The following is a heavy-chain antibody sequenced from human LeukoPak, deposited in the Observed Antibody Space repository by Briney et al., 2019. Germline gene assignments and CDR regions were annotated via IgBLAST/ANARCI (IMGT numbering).Heavy chain of an antibody. V-gene: IGHV3-21*01. J-gene: IGHJ4*02. CDR2: IGPTGTDR. D-gene: IGHD1-14*01. Sequence: GGSLRLSCAASGFSFSSCGINWVRQAPGKGLEWVSSIGPTGTDRYYADSVRGRFTISRDNAKNSMYLQMDSLRDEDPAVYYCATETIGRHYDYWGQGTLLTVSS. CDR3: ATETIGRHYDY. CDR1: GFSFSSCG.